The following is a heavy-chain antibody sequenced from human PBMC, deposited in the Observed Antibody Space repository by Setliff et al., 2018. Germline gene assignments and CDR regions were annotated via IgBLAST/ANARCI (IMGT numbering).Heavy chain of an antibody. D-gene: IGHD2-15*01. CDR1: GFTFSSYW. J-gene: IGHJ4*02. CDR2: IKHDGSEK. CDR3: ARTCSGSGCYAGLES. Sequence: PGGSLRLSCVASGFTFSSYWMTWVRQVPRKGLEYVASIKHDGSEKYYVDSVRGRFTISRDNAKNTLYLQMNSLRPEDTAVYYCARTCSGSGCYAGLESWGQGTPVTVSS. V-gene: IGHV3-7*01.